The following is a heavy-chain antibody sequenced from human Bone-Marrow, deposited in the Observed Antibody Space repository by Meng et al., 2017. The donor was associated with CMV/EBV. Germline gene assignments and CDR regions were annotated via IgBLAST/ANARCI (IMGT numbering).Heavy chain of an antibody. Sequence: GESLKISCVASGFTFSTYSMNWVRQAPGKGLEWVANIKQDGSEKYYVDSVKGRFTISRDNAKNSLYLQMNSLRAEDTAVYYCARIDLWGQGTLVTVSS. V-gene: IGHV3-7*01. CDR2: IKQDGSEK. CDR3: ARIDL. CDR1: GFTFSTYS. J-gene: IGHJ5*02.